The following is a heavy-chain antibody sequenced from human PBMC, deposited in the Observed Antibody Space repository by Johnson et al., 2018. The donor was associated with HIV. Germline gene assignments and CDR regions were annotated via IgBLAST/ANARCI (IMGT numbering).Heavy chain of an antibody. CDR3: AKSNPMIVVVDAFDI. CDR1: GFTFSDYY. CDR2: ISSSGST. V-gene: IGHV3-11*01. Sequence: QVQLVESGGGLVKPGGSLRLSCAASGFTFSDYYMSWIRQAPGKGLEWVSHISSSGSTYYADSVKGRFTISRDNSKNTLYLQMNSLRAEDTAVYYCAKSNPMIVVVDAFDIWGQGTMVTVSS. J-gene: IGHJ3*02. D-gene: IGHD3-22*01.